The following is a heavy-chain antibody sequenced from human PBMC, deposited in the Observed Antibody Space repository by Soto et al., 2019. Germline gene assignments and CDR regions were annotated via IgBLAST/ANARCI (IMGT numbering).Heavy chain of an antibody. V-gene: IGHV3-23*01. D-gene: IGHD6-13*01. J-gene: IGHJ6*02. CDR2: ISGSGGTT. CDR1: GFTFSIHA. CDR3: AKIEYASSWYYYGMDV. Sequence: EVQLLESGGGLVQPGGSLRLSCAASGFTFSIHAMSWVRQAPGKGLEWVSVISGSGGTTDYADSVKGRFTISRDNSKHTLYLQMFSLRAEDTAVYYCAKIEYASSWYYYGMDVWGQGTTVTVSS.